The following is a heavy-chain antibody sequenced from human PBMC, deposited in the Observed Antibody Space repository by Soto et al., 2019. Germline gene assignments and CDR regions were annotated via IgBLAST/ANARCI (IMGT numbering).Heavy chain of an antibody. V-gene: IGHV4-61*01. D-gene: IGHD4-17*01. Sequence: TSETLALTCSVSGGSVSAKTYYWSWLRPPPGKRLEWIGYVYYSGTTNYNPSLKSRVTISVDLSKNRFSLRLSSVTTADTALYYCARTTAVPNTLRSRYFFDYWGQGTLVTVSS. CDR1: GGSVSAKTYY. CDR2: VYYSGTT. J-gene: IGHJ4*02. CDR3: ARTTAVPNTLRSRYFFDY.